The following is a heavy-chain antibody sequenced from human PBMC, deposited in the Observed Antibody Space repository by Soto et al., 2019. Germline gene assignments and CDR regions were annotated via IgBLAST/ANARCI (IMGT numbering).Heavy chain of an antibody. Sequence: SETLSLTCTVSGGSISSYYWSWIRQPPGKGLEWIGYIYYSGSTNYNPSLKSRVTISVDTSKNQFSLKLSSVTAADTAMYYCARVGSSGWYEIDYFDYWGQGTLVTVSS. CDR1: GGSISSYY. J-gene: IGHJ4*02. CDR3: ARVGSSGWYEIDYFDY. D-gene: IGHD6-19*01. V-gene: IGHV4-59*01. CDR2: IYYSGST.